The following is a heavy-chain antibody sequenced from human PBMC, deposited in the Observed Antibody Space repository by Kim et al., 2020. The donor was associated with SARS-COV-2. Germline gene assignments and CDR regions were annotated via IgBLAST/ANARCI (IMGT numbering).Heavy chain of an antibody. V-gene: IGHV3-74*01. CDR1: GFTFSSYW. CDR3: ARGHLGELSSNDY. J-gene: IGHJ4*02. D-gene: IGHD3-16*02. CDR2: INSDGSRI. Sequence: GGSLRLSCAASGFTFSSYWMHWVRQAPGKGLVWVSRINSDGSRISYADSVKGRFTISRDNAKNTLYLQMNSLRAEDTAVNYCARGHLGELSSNDYWGQGTLVTVSS.